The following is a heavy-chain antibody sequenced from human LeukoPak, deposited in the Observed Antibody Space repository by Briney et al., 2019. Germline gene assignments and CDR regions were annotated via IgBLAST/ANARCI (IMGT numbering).Heavy chain of an antibody. D-gene: IGHD2-15*01. J-gene: IGHJ6*02. CDR1: GGSISSGGYS. CDR3: ARDQFAYSGDYYGMDV. V-gene: IGHV4-30-2*01. Sequence: SETLSLTCAVSGGSISSGGYSWSWVRQPPGKGLEWIGEIYHSGSTNYNPSLKSRVTISVDKSKNQFSLKLSSVTAADTAVYYCARDQFAYSGDYYGMDVWGQGTTVTVSS. CDR2: IYHSGST.